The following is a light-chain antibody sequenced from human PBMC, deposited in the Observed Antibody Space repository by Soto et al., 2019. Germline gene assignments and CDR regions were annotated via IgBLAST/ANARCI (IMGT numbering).Light chain of an antibody. Sequence: QSVLTQPPSVSGAPGQRVTISCSGSSSNIGASYDFHWYQQLPGTAPKLLIYGTQNRPSGVPDRFSGSKSGTSASLAISGLQAEDEADYYCPSYDNGLSGGVFGTGTKVTLL. CDR1: SSNIGASYD. CDR2: GTQ. J-gene: IGLJ1*01. CDR3: PSYDNGLSGGV. V-gene: IGLV1-40*01.